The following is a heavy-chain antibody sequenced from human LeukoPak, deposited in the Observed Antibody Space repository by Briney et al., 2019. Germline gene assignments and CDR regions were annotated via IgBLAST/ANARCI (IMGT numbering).Heavy chain of an antibody. CDR2: INYSGST. V-gene: IGHV4-59*01. CDR3: ARESGIVGAPNY. J-gene: IGHJ4*02. CDR1: GGSISSYY. Sequence: SETLSLTCTVSGGSISSYYWSWIRQPPGKGLEWIGYINYSGSTNYNPSLKSRVTISVDTSKNQFSLKLSSVTAADTAVYYCARESGIVGAPNYWGQGTLVTVSS. D-gene: IGHD1-26*01.